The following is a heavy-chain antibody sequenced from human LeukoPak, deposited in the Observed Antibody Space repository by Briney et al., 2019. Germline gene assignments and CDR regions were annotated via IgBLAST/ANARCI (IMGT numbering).Heavy chain of an antibody. CDR2: IIPIFGTA. Sequence: SVKVSCKASGGTFISYAISWVRQAPGQGREWMGGIIPIFGTANYAQKFQGRVTITTAKSTSTAYMELSSLRSEDTAVYYCARGVLRYRRNLYYFDYWGQGTLVTVSS. CDR1: GGTFISYA. V-gene: IGHV1-69*05. D-gene: IGHD3-9*01. CDR3: ARGVLRYRRNLYYFDY. J-gene: IGHJ4*02.